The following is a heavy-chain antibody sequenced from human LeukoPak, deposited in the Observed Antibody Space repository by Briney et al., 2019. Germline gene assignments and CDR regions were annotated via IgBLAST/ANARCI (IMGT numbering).Heavy chain of an antibody. V-gene: IGHV4-61*02. J-gene: IGHJ3*02. D-gene: IGHD2-2*01. CDR1: GGSISSGSYY. CDR2: IYTSGSP. Sequence: PSETLSLTCTVSGGSISSGSYYWGWSPRPAAKGLGWIGRIYTSGSPNYEPSLKSRVTLSVDTCQNQFSLKLSSVSAADTAVCFCASRGSIVGSSTSLYKVYDAFVIWGQGAIVAVCS. CDR3: ASRGSIVGSSTSLYKVYDAFVI.